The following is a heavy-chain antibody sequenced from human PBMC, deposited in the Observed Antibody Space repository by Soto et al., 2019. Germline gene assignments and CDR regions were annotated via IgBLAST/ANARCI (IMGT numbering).Heavy chain of an antibody. V-gene: IGHV1-69*06. Sequence: QVQLVQSGAEMREPGSSVTVSCTASGGTFSSSAINWLRQAPGQGPEWMGGIIPTFGTANYIEKFRGRVTITADTSTSTAYMEVSSLTSEDTTMNFCARSETAGHRGFDIWGQGTMVTVSS. D-gene: IGHD6-19*01. CDR2: IIPTFGTA. J-gene: IGHJ3*02. CDR1: GGTFSSSA. CDR3: ARSETAGHRGFDI.